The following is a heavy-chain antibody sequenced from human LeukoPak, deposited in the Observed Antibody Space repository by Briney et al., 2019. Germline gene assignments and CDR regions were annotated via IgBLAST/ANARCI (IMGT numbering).Heavy chain of an antibody. Sequence: SETLSLTCTVSGGSISSGDYYWSWIRQPPGKGLEWIGYIYYSGSTYYNPSLKSRVTISVDTSKNQFSLKLSSVTAADTAVYYCAREGFGDYSNNWFDPWGQGTLVTVSS. D-gene: IGHD4-11*01. CDR2: IYYSGST. V-gene: IGHV4-30-4*08. CDR1: GGSISSGDYY. CDR3: AREGFGDYSNNWFDP. J-gene: IGHJ5*02.